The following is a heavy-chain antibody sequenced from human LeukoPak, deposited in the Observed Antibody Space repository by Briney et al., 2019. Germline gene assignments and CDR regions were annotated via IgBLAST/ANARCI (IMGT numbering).Heavy chain of an antibody. D-gene: IGHD3-22*01. CDR2: IHSSGSS. CDR1: GGSITNYY. CDR3: AREANYFDSSGVTNAFDI. Sequence: KPSETLSLTCIVSGGSITNYYWRWIRQPPGKGLEWIGYIHSSGSSNYNPSLKSRVTMSVDTSKNQFSLKLSSVTAADTAVYYCAREANYFDSSGVTNAFDIWGQGTMVTVSS. J-gene: IGHJ3*02. V-gene: IGHV4-59*01.